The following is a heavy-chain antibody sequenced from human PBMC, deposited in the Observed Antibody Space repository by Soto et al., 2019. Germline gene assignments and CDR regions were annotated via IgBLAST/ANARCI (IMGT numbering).Heavy chain of an antibody. J-gene: IGHJ6*02. CDR2: ISSDNGNT. D-gene: IGHD3-9*01. CDR1: GDTFTSSG. Sequence: GASVKVSCKASGDTFTSSGISWVRQAPGQGLEWMGWISSDNGNTNYAQHLQGRVSMTTDTSTSTAYMDLRSLRSDDTAVYYCARDRRSDNGLDVWGQGTTVTVSS. V-gene: IGHV1-18*01. CDR3: ARDRRSDNGLDV.